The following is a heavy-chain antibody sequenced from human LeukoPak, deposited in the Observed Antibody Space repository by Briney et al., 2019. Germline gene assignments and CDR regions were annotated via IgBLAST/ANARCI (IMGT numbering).Heavy chain of an antibody. D-gene: IGHD1-7*01. J-gene: IGHJ4*02. CDR2: ISGGGGST. CDR3: AKEYNWNYEY. V-gene: IGHV3-23*01. CDR1: GFTFRNYV. Sequence: GGSLRLFCAASGFTFRNYVMSWVRQAPGKGLEWVSTISGGGGSTYYADSVKGRFTISRDNSKNTLYLQMNSLRAEDTAVFYCAKEYNWNYEYWGQGTLVTVSS.